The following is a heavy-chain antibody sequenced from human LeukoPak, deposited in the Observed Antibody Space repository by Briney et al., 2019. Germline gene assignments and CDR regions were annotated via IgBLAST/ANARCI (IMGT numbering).Heavy chain of an antibody. J-gene: IGHJ3*02. V-gene: IGHV4-39*07. CDR2: IYYSGST. Sequence: PSETLSLTCTVSGGSVSISTYYWGWIRQPPGKGLECIGSIYYSGSTFYNPSLKSRVTISIDTSKNQFSLKLSSVTAADTAVYYCARDVGDAFDIWGQGTMVTVSS. CDR3: ARDVGDAFDI. CDR1: GGSVSISTYY.